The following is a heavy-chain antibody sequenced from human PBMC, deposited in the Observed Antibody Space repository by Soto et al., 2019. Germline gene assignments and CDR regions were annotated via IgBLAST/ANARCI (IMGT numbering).Heavy chain of an antibody. CDR2: TRNKANSYTT. V-gene: IGHV3-72*01. J-gene: IGHJ4*02. D-gene: IGHD1-26*01. CDR1: GFTFSDHY. CDR3: ARVPVGGVPVDY. Sequence: GGSLRLSCAASGFTFSDHYMDWVRQAPGKGLEWVGRTRNKANSYTTEYAASVKGRFTISRDDSKNSLYLQMNSLKTEDTAVYYCARVPVGGVPVDYWGQGTLVTVSS.